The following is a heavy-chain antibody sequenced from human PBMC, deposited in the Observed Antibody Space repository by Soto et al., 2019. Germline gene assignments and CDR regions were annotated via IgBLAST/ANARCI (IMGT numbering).Heavy chain of an antibody. CDR2: ISGSGGST. Sequence: GGSLRLSCAASGFTFSSYAMSWVRQAPGKGLEWVSAISGSGGSTYYADSVKGRFTITRDNSENTLYLQMNSLRAEDTAVYYCAKTGGAYDFWSGYPSYNWFDPWGQGTLVTVSS. D-gene: IGHD3-3*01. CDR1: GFTFSSYA. V-gene: IGHV3-23*01. J-gene: IGHJ5*02. CDR3: AKTGGAYDFWSGYPSYNWFDP.